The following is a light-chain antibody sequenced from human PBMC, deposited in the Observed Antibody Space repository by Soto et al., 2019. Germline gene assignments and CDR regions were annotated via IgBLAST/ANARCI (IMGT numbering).Light chain of an antibody. CDR1: QGIGSW. V-gene: IGKV1-12*01. CDR2: SAS. CDR3: QQASSFPLT. Sequence: IQMTQSPASVSASVGDTVAMTCRASQGIGSWLAWYHQIPGKAPKLLIYSASSLQSGTPSRFTGRGSGAAFTLTITNLQPEDVGVYHCQQASSFPLTFGGGTKADIK. J-gene: IGKJ4*01.